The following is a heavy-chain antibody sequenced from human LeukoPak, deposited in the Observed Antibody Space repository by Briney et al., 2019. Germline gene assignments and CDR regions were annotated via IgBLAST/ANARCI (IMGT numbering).Heavy chain of an antibody. CDR2: ISSSSSYT. Sequence: GGSLRLSCAASGFTFSDYYMSWIRQAPGKGLEWVSYISSSSSYTNYADSVKGRFTISRGNAKNSLYLQMNSLRAEDTAVYYCARGGDPPRPLGYWGQGTLVTVSS. D-gene: IGHD4-17*01. J-gene: IGHJ4*02. CDR3: ARGGDPPRPLGY. CDR1: GFTFSDYY. V-gene: IGHV3-11*05.